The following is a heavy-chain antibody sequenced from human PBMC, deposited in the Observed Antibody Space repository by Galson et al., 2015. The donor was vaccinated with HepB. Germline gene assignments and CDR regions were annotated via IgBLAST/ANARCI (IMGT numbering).Heavy chain of an antibody. J-gene: IGHJ3*02. V-gene: IGHV3-33*01. D-gene: IGHD3-22*01. CDR1: GFTFSGYG. Sequence: SLRLSCAASGFTFSGYGMHWVRQAPGKGLEWVAVIWHDGNTENYADSVKGRFTISRDNSKSTLFLQMNSPRAEDTAVYYCARDIGYSPFDIWGQGTMVTVSS. CDR3: ARDIGYSPFDI. CDR2: IWHDGNTE.